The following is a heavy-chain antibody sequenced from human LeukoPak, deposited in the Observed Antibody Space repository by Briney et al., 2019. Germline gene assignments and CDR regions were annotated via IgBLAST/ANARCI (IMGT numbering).Heavy chain of an antibody. CDR1: GFTFDDYA. J-gene: IGHJ4*02. V-gene: IGHV3-9*01. D-gene: IGHD6-25*01. CDR2: ISWNSGNI. CDR3: ARPPGWRRDPWAN. Sequence: GRSLRLSCAASGFTFDDYAIHWVRQAPGKGLEWVSGISWNSGNIGYADSVKGRFIISRDNAKNSLYLQMNSLRAEDTALYKFARPPGWRRDPWANWGQGTLVTVSS.